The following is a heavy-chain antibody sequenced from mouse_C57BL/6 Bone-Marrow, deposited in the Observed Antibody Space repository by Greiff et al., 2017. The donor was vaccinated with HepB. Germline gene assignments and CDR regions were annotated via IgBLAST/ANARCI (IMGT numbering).Heavy chain of an antibody. J-gene: IGHJ2*01. CDR2: ISSGSSTI. CDR1: GFTFSDYG. Sequence: EVKVVDSGGGLVQPGESLKLSCAASGFTFSDYGMHWVRQAPEKGLEWVAYISSGSSTIYYADTVKGRFTISRDNAKNTLFLQMTSLRSEDTAMYYCARGGSSGYLYYFDYWGQGTTLTVSS. V-gene: IGHV5-17*01. D-gene: IGHD3-2*02. CDR3: ARGGSSGYLYYFDY.